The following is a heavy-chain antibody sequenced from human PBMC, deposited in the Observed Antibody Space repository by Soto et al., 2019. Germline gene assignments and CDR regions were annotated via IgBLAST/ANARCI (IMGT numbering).Heavy chain of an antibody. D-gene: IGHD6-19*01. Sequence: QVQLQESGPGLVKPSGTLSLTCAVSSGSISSSNWWSWVRQPPGKGLEWIGEIYHSGSTNYNPSLKRRVTISVDKSKNQFSLKLSSVTAADTAVYYCARGSGSGWYGGYYFDYWGQGTLVTVSS. CDR2: IYHSGST. CDR3: ARGSGSGWYGGYYFDY. V-gene: IGHV4-4*02. CDR1: SGSISSSNW. J-gene: IGHJ4*02.